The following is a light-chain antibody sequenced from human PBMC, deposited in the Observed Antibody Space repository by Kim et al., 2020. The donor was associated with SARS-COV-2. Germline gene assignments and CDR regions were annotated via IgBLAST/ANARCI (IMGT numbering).Light chain of an antibody. J-gene: IGLJ1*01. V-gene: IGLV1-47*01. CDR2: ETY. CDR1: RSNSGSNP. Sequence: QRVTISCSGSRSNSGSNPVYWYQQLPGAAPKLLIVETYQRPSGVPDRFSGSKSGTSASLAISGLRSEDEADYYCAAWDNGLSVHYVFGTGTKVTVL. CDR3: AAWDNGLSVHYV.